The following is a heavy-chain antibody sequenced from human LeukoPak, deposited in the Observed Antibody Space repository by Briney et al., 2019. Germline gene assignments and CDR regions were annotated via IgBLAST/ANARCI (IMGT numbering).Heavy chain of an antibody. Sequence: GASVKVSCKASGYTFTSYDINWVRQATGQGLEWMGWMSPNSGNTGYAQKFQGRVTITRNTSISTAYMELSSLRSEDTAVYYCARPDYYDSSGHFDYWGQGTLVTVSS. CDR3: ARPDYYDSSGHFDY. CDR1: GYTFTSYD. CDR2: MSPNSGNT. J-gene: IGHJ4*02. D-gene: IGHD3-22*01. V-gene: IGHV1-8*03.